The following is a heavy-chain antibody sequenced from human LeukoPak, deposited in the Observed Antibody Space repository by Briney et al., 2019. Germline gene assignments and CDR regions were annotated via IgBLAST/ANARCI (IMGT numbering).Heavy chain of an antibody. CDR3: EGRRWGSSDY. V-gene: IGHV3-53*01. J-gene: IGHJ4*02. Sequence: GGSLRLSCAASGFTPTINYMSCVRHAPGKGLEWVSVIYSGGSTYYAGSVKGRFTISRDNSKNTLYLQMNSLRAEDTAVYYCEGRRWGSSDYWGQGTLVTVSS. CDR1: GFTPTINY. D-gene: IGHD4-23*01. CDR2: IYSGGST.